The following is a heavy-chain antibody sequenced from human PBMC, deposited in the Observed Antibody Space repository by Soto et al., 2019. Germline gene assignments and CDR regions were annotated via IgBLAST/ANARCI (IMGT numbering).Heavy chain of an antibody. D-gene: IGHD3-16*01. Sequence: GASLRLSCAASGFTFSSYSMNWVRQAPGKGLEWVSSISRSSSYIYCADSVKGRFTISRDNAKNSLYLQMNSLRAEYTAVYYCGSGGVSYGMWSVCFALWGPGCLVTVSS. CDR1: GFTFSSYS. CDR2: ISRSSSYI. V-gene: IGHV3-21*01. J-gene: IGHJ2*01. CDR3: GSGGVSYGMWSVCFAL.